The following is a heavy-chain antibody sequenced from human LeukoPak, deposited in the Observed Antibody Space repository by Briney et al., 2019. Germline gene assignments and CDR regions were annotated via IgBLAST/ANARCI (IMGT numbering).Heavy chain of an antibody. CDR3: ATGGRDGYQDY. CDR1: GFIVSNYY. D-gene: IGHD5-24*01. CDR2: IYSGGTT. Sequence: GGSLRLSCAASGFIVSNYYMNWVRQAPGKGLEWVSVIYSGGTTHHADSVKGRFTISRDNGKNSLYLQMNSLRAEDTAVYYCATGGRDGYQDYWGQGTLATVSS. V-gene: IGHV3-53*01. J-gene: IGHJ4*02.